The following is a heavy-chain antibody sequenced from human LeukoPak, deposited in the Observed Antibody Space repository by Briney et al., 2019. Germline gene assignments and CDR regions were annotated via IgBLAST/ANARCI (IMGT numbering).Heavy chain of an antibody. CDR3: AKDLGGVYSSSWYYYYGMDV. V-gene: IGHV3-30*18. CDR2: ISYDGSNK. D-gene: IGHD6-13*01. CDR1: GFTFSSYG. J-gene: IGHJ6*02. Sequence: GRSLRLSCAASGFTFSSYGMHWVRQAPGKGLEWVAVISYDGSNKYYADSVKGRFTISRDNSKNTLYLQMNSLRAEDTAVYYCAKDLGGVYSSSWYYYYGMDVWGQGTTVTVSS.